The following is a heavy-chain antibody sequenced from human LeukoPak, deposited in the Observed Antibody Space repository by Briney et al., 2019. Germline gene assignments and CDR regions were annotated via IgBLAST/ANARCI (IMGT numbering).Heavy chain of an antibody. CDR2: ISSSSSTI. CDR3: TRDSPPDY. Sequence: WGSLRLSCAASGFIFGTYSMNWVRQAPGKGLEWVSYISSSSSTIYYADSVKGRFTISRDNAKNSLYLQMNSLRAEDTAIYYCTRDSPPDYWGQGTLVTVSS. CDR1: GFIFGTYS. V-gene: IGHV3-48*01. J-gene: IGHJ4*02.